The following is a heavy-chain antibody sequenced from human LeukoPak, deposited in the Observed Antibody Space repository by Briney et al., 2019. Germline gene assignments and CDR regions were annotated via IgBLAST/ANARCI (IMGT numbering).Heavy chain of an antibody. J-gene: IGHJ4*02. CDR2: IYSGGST. CDR3: ARVGRGSDGFDY. Sequence: GGSLRLSCAASGFTFSSNYMSWVRQAPGKGLEWVSVIYSGGSTYYTDSVRGRFTISRDNSKNTLYLQMNSLRAEDTAVYYCARVGRGSDGFDYWGQGTLVTVSS. D-gene: IGHD3-16*01. CDR1: GFTFSSNY. V-gene: IGHV3-53*01.